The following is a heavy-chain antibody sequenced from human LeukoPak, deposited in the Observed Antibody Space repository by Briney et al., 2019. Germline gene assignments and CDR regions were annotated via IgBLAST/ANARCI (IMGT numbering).Heavy chain of an antibody. CDR3: ARVHYYDSSGLFDY. J-gene: IGHJ4*02. V-gene: IGHV4-59*02. Sequence: SETLSLTCAVSGASVSSHYWTWIRQSPGRGLEWIGHIYHSGTTKYNPSLKSRVSISVDTPKSQFSLKLKSVSAADTAVYYCARVHYYDSSGLFDYWGQGTLVTVSS. CDR1: GASVSSHY. D-gene: IGHD3-22*01. CDR2: IYHSGTT.